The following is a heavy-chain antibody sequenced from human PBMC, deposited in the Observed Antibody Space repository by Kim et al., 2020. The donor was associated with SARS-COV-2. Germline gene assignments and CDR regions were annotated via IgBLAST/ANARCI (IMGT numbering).Heavy chain of an antibody. CDR1: GNTLIELS. D-gene: IGHD2-21*01. J-gene: IGHJ6*02. CDR2: SDPEDGET. CDR3: ATGTLVGGPPYFYYGLDV. V-gene: IGHV1-24*01. Sequence: ASVKVSCKVSGNTLIELSIHWVRQAPGKGLEWMGDSDPEDGETIYAQKFQGRITITEDTSTGTAYMELRSLRSEDTAVYYCATGTLVGGPPYFYYGLDVWGQGTTVTVSS.